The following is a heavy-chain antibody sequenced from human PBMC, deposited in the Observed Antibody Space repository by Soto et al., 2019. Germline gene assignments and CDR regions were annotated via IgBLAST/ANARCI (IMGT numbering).Heavy chain of an antibody. D-gene: IGHD3-16*02. CDR1: GGSISSSSYY. J-gene: IGHJ4*02. Sequence: SETLSLTCTVSGGSISSSSYYWGWIRQPPGKGLEWIGSIYYSGSTYYNPSLKSRVTISVDTSKNQFSLKLSSVTAADTAVYYCFGQGDLRHTLKYFDDWGQGTLVTVSS. CDR2: IYYSGST. CDR3: FGQGDLRHTLKYFDD. V-gene: IGHV4-39*01.